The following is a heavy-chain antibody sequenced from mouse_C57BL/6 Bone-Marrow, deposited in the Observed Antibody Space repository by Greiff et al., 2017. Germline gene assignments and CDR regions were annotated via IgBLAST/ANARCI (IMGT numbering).Heavy chain of an antibody. D-gene: IGHD1-1*01. Sequence: DVKLQESGAELVRPGASVKLSCTASGFNIKDYYMHWVKQRPEQGLEWIGRIDPEDGDTEYAPKFQGKATMTADTSSNTAYLQLSRLTSEDAAVYYCTVYYPFAYWGQGTLVTVSA. CDR2: IDPEDGDT. J-gene: IGHJ3*01. CDR3: TVYYPFAY. CDR1: GFNIKDYY. V-gene: IGHV14-1*01.